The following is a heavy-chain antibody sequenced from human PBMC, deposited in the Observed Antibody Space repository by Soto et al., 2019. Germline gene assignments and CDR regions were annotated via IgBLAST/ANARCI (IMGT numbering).Heavy chain of an antibody. CDR2: ISASGGTA. Sequence: EVQLLESGGGLIQPGGSLRLSCAASGFMFSSYAMSWVRQAPGKGLEWVSSISASGGTANLADSVEGRCTISRDNSKSTLYLQMNSLRAEDTAVYYCAKLTYPSDSTGYYNERVSGWIDSWGQGTLVTVSS. CDR1: GFMFSSYA. CDR3: AKLTYPSDSTGYYNERVSGWIDS. V-gene: IGHV3-23*01. J-gene: IGHJ5*01. D-gene: IGHD3-22*01.